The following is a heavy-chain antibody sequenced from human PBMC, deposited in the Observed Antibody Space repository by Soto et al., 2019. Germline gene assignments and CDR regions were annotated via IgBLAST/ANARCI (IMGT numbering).Heavy chain of an antibody. D-gene: IGHD1-26*01. CDR1: GCSISSGSYH. J-gene: IGHJ4*02. Sequence: SETLSLTCTFSGCSISSGSYHWSWIRQHPGKGLEWIGNIYYSGSSYYNPSLKSRATISIDTSKDQFSLRLGSVTAADTAVYYCARVEGSSYYFRHDCWGRGTLVTVSS. CDR2: IYYSGSS. CDR3: ARVEGSSYYFRHDC. V-gene: IGHV4-31*03.